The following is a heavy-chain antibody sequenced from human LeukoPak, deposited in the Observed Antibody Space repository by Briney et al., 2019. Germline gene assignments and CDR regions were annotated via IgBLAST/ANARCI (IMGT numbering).Heavy chain of an antibody. CDR3: ARFYYDSSGYYYFDY. D-gene: IGHD3-22*01. Sequence: ASVKVSCKASGYTFTSYGISWVRQAPGQGLEWMGWISAYNGNTNYAQNFQGRVTMTRDTSISTAYMELSRLRSDDTAVYYCARFYYDSSGYYYFDYWGQGTLVTVSS. CDR1: GYTFTSYG. J-gene: IGHJ4*02. CDR2: ISAYNGNT. V-gene: IGHV1-18*01.